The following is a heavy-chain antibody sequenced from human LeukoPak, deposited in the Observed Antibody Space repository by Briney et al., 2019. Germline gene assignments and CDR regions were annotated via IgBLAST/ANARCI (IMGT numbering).Heavy chain of an antibody. CDR1: GFTFSDRF. Sequence: PSGGSLSLSCAVSGFTFSDRFMDWVRQAPGKGLEWVGRSRNKAKSYTTEYAASVKGRFTISRDDSKNSLYLQMNSLKTEDTAVYYCVRVGSVAGSDYLDYWGQGTLVTVSS. CDR2: SRNKAKSYTT. V-gene: IGHV3-72*01. D-gene: IGHD6-19*01. J-gene: IGHJ4*02. CDR3: VRVGSVAGSDYLDY.